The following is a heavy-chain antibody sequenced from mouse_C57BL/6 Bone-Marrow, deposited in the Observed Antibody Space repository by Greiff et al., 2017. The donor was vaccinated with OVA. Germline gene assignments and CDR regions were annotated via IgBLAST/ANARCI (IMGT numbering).Heavy chain of an antibody. D-gene: IGHD4-1*01. J-gene: IGHJ3*01. CDR2: IDPEDGDT. CDR3: ARPWDAWFAY. Sequence: EVQLQQSGAELVKPGASVKLSCTASGFNIKDYYMHWVKQRTEQGLEWIGRIDPEDGDTKYAPKFQGQATITADTSSNTAYLQLSSRTSEVTAVYYCARPWDAWFAYWGQGTLVTVSA. CDR1: GFNIKDYY. V-gene: IGHV14-2*01.